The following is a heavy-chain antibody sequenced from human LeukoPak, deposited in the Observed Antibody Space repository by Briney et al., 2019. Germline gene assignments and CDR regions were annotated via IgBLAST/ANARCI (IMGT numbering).Heavy chain of an antibody. CDR2: ISSSGSTI. V-gene: IGHV3-11*04. D-gene: IGHD3-22*01. CDR1: GFTVSDYY. Sequence: GGSLRLSCAASGFTVSDYYMSWIRQAPGKGLEWVSYISSSGSTIYYADSVKGRFTISRDNAKNSLYLQMNSLRAEDTAVYYCARGGHYYDSSGYIANYWGQGTLVTVSS. J-gene: IGHJ4*02. CDR3: ARGGHYYDSSGYIANY.